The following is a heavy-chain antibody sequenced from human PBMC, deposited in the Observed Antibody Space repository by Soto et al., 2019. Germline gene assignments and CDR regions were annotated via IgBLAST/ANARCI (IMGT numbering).Heavy chain of an antibody. J-gene: IGHJ4*02. CDR3: ATTGPY. V-gene: IGHV3-33*01. Sequence: QVQLVESGGGVVQPGRSLRLSCAASGFTFSSYGMHWVRQAPGKGLEWVAVIWFDGSNKFYADSVKGRFTISRDNSKNTVARQMTSRRDEDSAAYYFATTGPYWGQGTLVTVSS. CDR1: GFTFSSYG. CDR2: IWFDGSNK.